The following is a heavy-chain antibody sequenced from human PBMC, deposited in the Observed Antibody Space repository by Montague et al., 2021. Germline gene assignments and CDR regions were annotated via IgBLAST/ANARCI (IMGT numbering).Heavy chain of an antibody. J-gene: IGHJ6*03. V-gene: IGHV4-4*07. Sequence: SETLSLTCTVFGDSINTYSWSWIRQPPGKGLEWIGRLSNGGSTNSNPSLKSRVSMSVDTSKNQFSLKLSSVTAADTAVYFCARDTVGASGYFYYYYTDVWGRGTTVTVSS. CDR2: LSNGGST. D-gene: IGHD6-25*01. CDR1: GDSINTYS. CDR3: ARDTVGASGYFYYYYTDV.